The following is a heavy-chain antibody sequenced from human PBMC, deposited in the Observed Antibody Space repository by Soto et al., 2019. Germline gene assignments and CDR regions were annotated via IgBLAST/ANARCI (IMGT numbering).Heavy chain of an antibody. CDR1: GFTFSSYG. CDR3: AKSADCSSTSCAIGFDY. CDR2: ISYDGSNK. V-gene: IGHV3-30*18. D-gene: IGHD2-2*01. Sequence: QVQLVESGGGVVQPGRSLRLSCAASGFTFSSYGMHWVRQAPGKGLEWVAVISYDGSNKYYADSVKGRFTNSRDNSKNTLYLQMNSLRAEDTAVYYCAKSADCSSTSCAIGFDYWGQGTLVTVSS. J-gene: IGHJ4*02.